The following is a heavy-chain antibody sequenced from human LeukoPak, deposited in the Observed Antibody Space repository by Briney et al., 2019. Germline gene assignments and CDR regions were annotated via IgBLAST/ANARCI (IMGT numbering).Heavy chain of an antibody. V-gene: IGHV4-59*01. J-gene: IGHJ3*02. D-gene: IGHD3-9*01. CDR2: LSKSGNT. CDR3: ARARYVNSFYAFDI. CDR1: GGSISSYY. Sequence: SETPSLTCTVSGGSISSYYWSWIRLPPGKGLEWIGYLSKSGNTNYSPSLKSRVTIFGDTSKNQFFLKLSSVTAADTAVYYCARARYVNSFYAFDIWGQGTLVTVSS.